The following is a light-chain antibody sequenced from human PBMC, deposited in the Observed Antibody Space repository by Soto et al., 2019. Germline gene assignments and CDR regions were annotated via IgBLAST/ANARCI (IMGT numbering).Light chain of an antibody. CDR2: DAS. V-gene: IGKV3-20*01. CDR3: QQYGGSPRT. J-gene: IGKJ1*01. CDR1: QSISTY. Sequence: EILLTQSPVTLSLSPGQRATLSCRASQSISTYLAWYQVKPGQAPRLLIYDASSRATGAPARFSGSGSGTDFTLTISRLEPEDFAVYYCQQYGGSPRTFGQGTKVDI.